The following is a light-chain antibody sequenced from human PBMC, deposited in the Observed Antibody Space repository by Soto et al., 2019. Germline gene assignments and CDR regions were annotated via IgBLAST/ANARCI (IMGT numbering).Light chain of an antibody. Sequence: EIVATQSPGTLSVSPGERATLSCRASQSVRNNLAWYQQKLGQAPRLLIYGPSTRATGIPARFSGSGTGTEFTLTISSLQSEDFAVYYCQQYNNWPWTFGQGTKVEIK. J-gene: IGKJ1*01. CDR3: QQYNNWPWT. V-gene: IGKV3-15*01. CDR2: GPS. CDR1: QSVRNN.